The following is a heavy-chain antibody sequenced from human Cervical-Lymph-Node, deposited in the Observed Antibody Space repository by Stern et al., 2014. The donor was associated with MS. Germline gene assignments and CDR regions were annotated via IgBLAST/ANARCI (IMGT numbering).Heavy chain of an antibody. J-gene: IGHJ5*02. CDR2: IMPILGTS. D-gene: IGHD1-26*01. Sequence: QLVQSGAEVKKPGSSVKVSCQASGGTLISYPISWVRQAPGQGLEWLGGIMPILGTSNYAHKFQGRVTITADESTTTIYMELRSLKSEDTAVYYCARHLGSHESGWFDPWGQGTLVTVSS. CDR1: GGTLISYP. V-gene: IGHV1-69*01. CDR3: ARHLGSHESGWFDP.